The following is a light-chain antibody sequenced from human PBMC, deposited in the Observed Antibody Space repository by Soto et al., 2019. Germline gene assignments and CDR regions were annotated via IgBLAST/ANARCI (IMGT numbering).Light chain of an antibody. Sequence: EIVMTQSPATLSVSPGEGATLSCRASQSISSNLAWYQQKPGQAPRLVIFDASTGATGIPDRFSGRGSGTDFTLTISILQSEDFAVYYCQQYNNWPWTFGQGTKVDIK. V-gene: IGKV3-15*01. CDR2: DAS. CDR3: QQYNNWPWT. J-gene: IGKJ1*01. CDR1: QSISSN.